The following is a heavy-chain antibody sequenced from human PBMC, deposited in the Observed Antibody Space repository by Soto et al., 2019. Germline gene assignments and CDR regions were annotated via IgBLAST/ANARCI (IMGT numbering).Heavy chain of an antibody. D-gene: IGHD2-15*01. Sequence: GGSLRLSCAASGFTFSSYAMSWVRQAPGKGLEWVSAISGSGGSTYYADSVKGRFTISRDNSKNTLYLQMNSLRAEDTAVYYCAKADRYCSGGSCEQGHYYYYGMDVWGQGTTVTVSS. CDR1: GFTFSSYA. CDR3: AKADRYCSGGSCEQGHYYYYGMDV. CDR2: ISGSGGST. J-gene: IGHJ6*02. V-gene: IGHV3-23*01.